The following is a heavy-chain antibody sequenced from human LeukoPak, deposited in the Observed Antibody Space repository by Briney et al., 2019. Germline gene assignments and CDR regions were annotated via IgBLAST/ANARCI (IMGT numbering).Heavy chain of an antibody. CDR3: ARSINNWNSNDY. V-gene: IGHV4-39*01. J-gene: IGHJ4*02. CDR1: GGSISSSSYY. Sequence: SETLSLTCTVSGGSISSSSYYWGWIRQPPGKGLEWIRSIYYSGSTYYNPSLKSRVTISVDTSKNQFSLKLSSVTAADTAVYYCARSINNWNSNDYWGQGTLVTVSS. CDR2: IYYSGST. D-gene: IGHD1-7*01.